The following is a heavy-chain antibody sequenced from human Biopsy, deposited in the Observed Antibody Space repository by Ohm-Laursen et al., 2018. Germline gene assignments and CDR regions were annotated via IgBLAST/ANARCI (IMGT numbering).Heavy chain of an antibody. CDR2: ISPKSGDT. J-gene: IGHJ4*02. V-gene: IGHV1-2*02. Sequence: SSVKVSCKSSGFSFTGYYIHWVRQAPGQGLEWMGWISPKSGDTNYAHKFQGNITMTRDTSMSTAYMEMSRLRCDDTAVYYCALQSVAQMKNFDYWGQGTLVTVSA. D-gene: IGHD6-19*01. CDR3: ALQSVAQMKNFDY. CDR1: GFSFTGYY.